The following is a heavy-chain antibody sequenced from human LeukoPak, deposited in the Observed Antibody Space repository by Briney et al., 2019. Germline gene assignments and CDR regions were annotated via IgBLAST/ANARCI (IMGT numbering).Heavy chain of an antibody. CDR2: ISASGTT. V-gene: IGHV4-4*09. Sequence: PSETLSLTCTVSGGSISGYYWSWIRQPPGEGLEWIGYISASGTTNYNPSLKSQVTMSVDTSKNQFSLKVRSVTAADTAVYYCARHPNDAFDVWGQGTMVTVSS. J-gene: IGHJ3*01. CDR3: ARHPNDAFDV. CDR1: GGSISGYY.